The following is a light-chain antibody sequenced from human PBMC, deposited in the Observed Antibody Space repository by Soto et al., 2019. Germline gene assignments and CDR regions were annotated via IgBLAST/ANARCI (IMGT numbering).Light chain of an antibody. Sequence: QSALTQPRSVSGSPGQSVTISCTGTSIDVGGYNYVSWYQQHPDKAPKVMIYDVTKRPSGVPDRFSGSKSGNTASLTISGLQAEDEADYYCCSYAGSYIYVFGTGTKVTVL. J-gene: IGLJ1*01. CDR3: CSYAGSYIYV. CDR2: DVT. CDR1: SIDVGGYNY. V-gene: IGLV2-11*01.